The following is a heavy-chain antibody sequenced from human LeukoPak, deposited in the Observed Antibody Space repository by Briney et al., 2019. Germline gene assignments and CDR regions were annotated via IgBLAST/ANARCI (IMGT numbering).Heavy chain of an antibody. V-gene: IGHV3-30*18. CDR3: AKGGSSWIGY. CDR2: ISYDGSNK. Sequence: PGGSLRLSCAASGFTFSSYGMHWVRQAPGKGLEWVAVISYDGSNKYYADSVKGRFTISRDNSKNTLYLQMNSLRAEDTAVYYCAKGGSSWIGYWGQGTLVTVSS. D-gene: IGHD6-13*01. J-gene: IGHJ4*02. CDR1: GFTFSSYG.